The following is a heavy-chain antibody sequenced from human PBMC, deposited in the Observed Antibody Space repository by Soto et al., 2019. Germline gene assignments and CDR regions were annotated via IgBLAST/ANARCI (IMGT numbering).Heavy chain of an antibody. CDR1: GASITYGGYS. Sequence: QLQLHESGSGLVKPSQTLSLTCTVSGASITYGGYSWSWIRQTTGKGLEWIGYINHLETTFYNPSFERRLTLSIDRAKNQFSLNLNSMSAADRGVYFCARGGGSDSFDNWGQGILVTVSS. J-gene: IGHJ4*02. V-gene: IGHV4-30-2*01. CDR3: ARGGGSDSFDN. D-gene: IGHD1-26*01. CDR2: INHLETT.